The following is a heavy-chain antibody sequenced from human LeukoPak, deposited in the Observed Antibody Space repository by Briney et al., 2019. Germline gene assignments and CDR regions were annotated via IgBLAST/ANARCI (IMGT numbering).Heavy chain of an antibody. Sequence: SETLSLTCTVSGGSISSYYWSWIRQPPGKGLEWIGYIYYSGSTNYNPSLKSRVTISVDTSKNQFSLKLSSVTAADTAVYYCARAGYSLSYMDVWGKGTTVTISS. CDR1: GGSISSYY. CDR2: IYYSGST. CDR3: ARAGYSLSYMDV. V-gene: IGHV4-59*01. D-gene: IGHD6-13*01. J-gene: IGHJ6*03.